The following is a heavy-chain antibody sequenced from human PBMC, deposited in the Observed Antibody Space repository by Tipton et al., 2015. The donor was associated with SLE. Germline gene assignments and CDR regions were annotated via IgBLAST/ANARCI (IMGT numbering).Heavy chain of an antibody. CDR2: VWYDGSKT. D-gene: IGHD2-2*01. CDR1: GFTFRNYG. V-gene: IGHV3-33*01. J-gene: IGHJ6*02. CDR3: ARSRFYYYAMDV. Sequence: SLRLSCTASGFTFRNYGIHWVRQSPGKGLEWVAVVWYDGSKTYFAASVKGRFTISRDNSRDTVYLQMDSLRAEDTAVYYCARSRFYYYAMDVWGQGTTVTVSS.